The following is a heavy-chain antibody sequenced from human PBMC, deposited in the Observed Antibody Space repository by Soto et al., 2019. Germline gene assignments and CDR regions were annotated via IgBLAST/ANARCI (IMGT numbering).Heavy chain of an antibody. CDR3: EREQLGDCSGGSCYSSLDY. V-gene: IGHV1-69*01. CDR1: GGTFSSYA. J-gene: IGHJ4*02. Sequence: QVQLVQSGAEVKQPGSSVKVSCKASGGTFSSYAISWVRQAPGQGLEWMGGIIPIFGTANYAQKFQGRVTITADESTSTAYMELSSLRCEDTAVYYCEREQLGDCSGGSCYSSLDYWGQGTLVTVSS. CDR2: IIPIFGTA. D-gene: IGHD2-15*01.